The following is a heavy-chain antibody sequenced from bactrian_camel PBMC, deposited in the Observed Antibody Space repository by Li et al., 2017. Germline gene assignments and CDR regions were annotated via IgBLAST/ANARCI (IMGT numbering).Heavy chain of an antibody. CDR1: TATYRPNC. V-gene: IGHV3S54*01. Sequence: HVQLVESGGGSVETGGSLKLSCTSPTATYRPNCMGWFRQAPGKEREGVAMINTGTGNTYYAESLKGRFTISRDNTENTMYLRMNSLEPEDTAMYYCAAKRGCSPWKSYRVYDSWGQGTQVTVS. CDR3: AAKRGCSPWKSYRVYDS. J-gene: IGHJ4*01. CDR2: INTGTGNT. D-gene: IGHD3*01.